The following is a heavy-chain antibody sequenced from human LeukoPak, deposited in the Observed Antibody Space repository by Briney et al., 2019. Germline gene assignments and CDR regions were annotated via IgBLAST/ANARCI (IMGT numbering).Heavy chain of an antibody. D-gene: IGHD2-8*01. Sequence: PGGSLRLSCATSGFTFSNHAMSWVRQAPGKGLEWVSAISGSGGSTYYADSVKGRFTISRDNSKNTLFLQMNSLRAEDTAVYYCAKDFCPDGVCDNFDYWGQGTQVTVSS. CDR1: GFTFSNHA. CDR3: AKDFCPDGVCDNFDY. CDR2: ISGSGGST. V-gene: IGHV3-23*01. J-gene: IGHJ4*02.